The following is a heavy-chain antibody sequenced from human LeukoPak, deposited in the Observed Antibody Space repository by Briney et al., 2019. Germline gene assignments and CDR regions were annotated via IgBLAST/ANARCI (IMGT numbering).Heavy chain of an antibody. D-gene: IGHD2-2*02. Sequence: PSQTLSLTWTVSGGSISSGDYYWSWIRQPPGKGLEWIGYIYYSGSTYYNPSLKSRVTISVDASKNQFSLKLSSVTAADTAVYYCASLSDIVVVPAAIKDAFDIWGQGTMVTVSS. CDR2: IYYSGST. V-gene: IGHV4-30-4*08. CDR3: ASLSDIVVVPAAIKDAFDI. J-gene: IGHJ3*02. CDR1: GGSISSGDYY.